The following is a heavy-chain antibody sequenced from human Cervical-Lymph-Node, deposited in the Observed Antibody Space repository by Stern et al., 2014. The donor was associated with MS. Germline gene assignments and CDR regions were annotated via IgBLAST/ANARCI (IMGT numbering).Heavy chain of an antibody. D-gene: IGHD2-15*01. J-gene: IGHJ3*02. V-gene: IGHV1-18*01. CDR1: GYTFTSYG. CDR2: ISSYNGST. CDR3: ARGLLGSENAFDI. Sequence: VQLVESGGEVKKPGASVKVSCKAYGYTFTSYGISWVRQATGQGLERIGWISSYNGSTNYSQKLQVRATMTTDTSTSTAYMELRSLRSDDTAVYYCARGLLGSENAFDIWGQGTMVTVSS.